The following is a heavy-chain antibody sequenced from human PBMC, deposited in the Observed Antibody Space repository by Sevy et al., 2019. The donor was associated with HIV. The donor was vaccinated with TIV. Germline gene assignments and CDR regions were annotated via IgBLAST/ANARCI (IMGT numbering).Heavy chain of an antibody. V-gene: IGHV3-30*03. Sequence: GGSLRLSCAASGFTFSSYGMHWVRQAPGKGLERVAVISYDGSNKYYADSVKGRFTISRDNSKNTLYLQMNSLRAEDTAVYYCATLAWLQFSYGMDVWGQGTTVTVSS. J-gene: IGHJ6*02. CDR3: ATLAWLQFSYGMDV. CDR1: GFTFSSYG. D-gene: IGHD5-12*01. CDR2: ISYDGSNK.